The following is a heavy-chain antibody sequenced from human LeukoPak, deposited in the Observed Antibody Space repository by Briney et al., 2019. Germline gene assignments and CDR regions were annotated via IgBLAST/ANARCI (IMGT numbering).Heavy chain of an antibody. CDR1: GFXVSSNY. J-gene: IGHJ3*02. CDR2: IYSSGNT. Sequence: GGSLRLSCAASGFXVSSNYMSWVRQAPGKGLEWVSVIYSSGNTYCADSVKGRFAISRDNSKNTVYLQMNSLRAEDTAVYYCARESSYAFDIWGQGTMVTVSS. D-gene: IGHD2-2*01. CDR3: ARESSYAFDI. V-gene: IGHV3-53*01.